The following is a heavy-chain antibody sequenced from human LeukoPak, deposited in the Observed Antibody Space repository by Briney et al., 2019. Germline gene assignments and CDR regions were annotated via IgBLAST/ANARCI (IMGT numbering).Heavy chain of an antibody. CDR2: SGRDGAT. CDR3: ANLEITMIRGP. Sequence: GGSLRLSCAASGFTFSRYTMSWVRQAPGKGLEGVSGSGRDGATYYVDSVKGRFIISRDDSKNTVYLQMNRLRADDTAVYYCANLEITMIRGPWGQGTLVTVSS. J-gene: IGHJ5*02. CDR1: GFTFSRYT. D-gene: IGHD3-10*01. V-gene: IGHV3-23*01.